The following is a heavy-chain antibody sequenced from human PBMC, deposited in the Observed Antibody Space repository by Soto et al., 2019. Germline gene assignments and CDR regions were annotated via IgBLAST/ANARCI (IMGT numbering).Heavy chain of an antibody. CDR3: VRSKGGYSYGTPFDY. CDR1: GFTFDDYA. J-gene: IGHJ4*02. V-gene: IGHV3-9*01. D-gene: IGHD5-18*01. CDR2: ISWNSGNI. Sequence: EVQLEESGGALVQPGRSLRLSCAASGFTFDDYAMHWVRQVLGKGLEWVSSISWNSGNIGYADSVKGRFTTSRDNAKNYLYLQMTSLRPEDTHLYYCVRSKGGYSYGTPFDYWGQGTLVTVSS.